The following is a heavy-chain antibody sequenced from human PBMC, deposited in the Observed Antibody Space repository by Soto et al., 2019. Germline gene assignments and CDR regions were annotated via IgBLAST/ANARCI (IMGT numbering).Heavy chain of an antibody. V-gene: IGHV4-59*01. CDR2: IYYSGST. CDR3: ARDGFNGEYYFDY. J-gene: IGHJ4*02. Sequence: SETLSLTCTVSGGSISSYYWSWIRQPPGKGLEWIGYIYYSGSTNYNPSLKSRVTISVDTSKNQFSLKLSSVTAADTAVYYCARDGFNGEYYFDYWGQGTLVTVSS. CDR1: GGSISSYY. D-gene: IGHD3-10*01.